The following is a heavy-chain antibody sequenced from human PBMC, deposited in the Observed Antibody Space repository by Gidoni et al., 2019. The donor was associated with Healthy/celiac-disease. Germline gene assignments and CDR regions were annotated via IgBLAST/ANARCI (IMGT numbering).Heavy chain of an antibody. J-gene: IGHJ6*02. D-gene: IGHD4-4*01. CDR2: IYYSGST. V-gene: IGHV4-59*01. Sequence: QVQLQESGPGLVKPSETLSLTCTVSGGSISSYYWSWIRQPPGKGLEWIGYIYYSGSTNYHPSLKSRVTISVDTSKNQFSLKLSSVTAADTAVYYCARATVTTSYYYYGMDVWGQGTTVTVSS. CDR3: ARATVTTSYYYYGMDV. CDR1: GGSISSYY.